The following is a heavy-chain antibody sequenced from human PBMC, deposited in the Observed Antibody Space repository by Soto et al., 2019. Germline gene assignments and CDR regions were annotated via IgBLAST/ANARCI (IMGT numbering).Heavy chain of an antibody. V-gene: IGHV4-4*02. Sequence: QVQLQESGPGLVRPSGALSVTCAVSGDSISRSHWWSWFRQSPGKGLEWIGEISHSGITNYNPSLRSRVTISGDKSKNQLSLKLTSVTAADTAVYYCARVRYDRSGFDHWCQGTLVSVSS. CDR2: ISHSGIT. CDR1: GDSISRSHW. J-gene: IGHJ4*02. D-gene: IGHD3-22*01. CDR3: ARVRYDRSGFDH.